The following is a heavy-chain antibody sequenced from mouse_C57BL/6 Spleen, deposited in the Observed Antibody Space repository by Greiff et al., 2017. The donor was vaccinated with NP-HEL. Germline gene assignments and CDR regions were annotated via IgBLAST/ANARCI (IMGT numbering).Heavy chain of an antibody. D-gene: IGHD1-1*01. CDR2: ISSGSSTI. V-gene: IGHV5-17*01. J-gene: IGHJ4*01. Sequence: EVKLMESGGGLVKPGGSLKLSCAASGFTFSDYGMHWVRQAPEKGLEWVAYISSGSSTIYYADTVKGRFTISIDNAKNTLFLPMNSLRSEDTAMYYCARNYYCGSRYAMDYWGQGTSVTVSS. CDR1: GFTFSDYG. CDR3: ARNYYCGSRYAMDY.